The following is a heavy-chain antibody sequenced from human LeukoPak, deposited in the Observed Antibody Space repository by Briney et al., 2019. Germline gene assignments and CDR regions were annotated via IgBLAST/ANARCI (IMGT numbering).Heavy chain of an antibody. CDR2: ISPSGDIA. D-gene: IGHD3-10*01. V-gene: IGHV3-23*01. Sequence: GGSLRLSCAASGFTFNSYSMNWVRQAPGKGLEWVSGISPSGDIAYYADSVKGRFTISRDNSKNMVYLQVISLTAEDTAVYYCAKDDAWLRFGEWSQGTLVTVSA. CDR3: AKDDAWLRFGE. J-gene: IGHJ4*02. CDR1: GFTFNSYS.